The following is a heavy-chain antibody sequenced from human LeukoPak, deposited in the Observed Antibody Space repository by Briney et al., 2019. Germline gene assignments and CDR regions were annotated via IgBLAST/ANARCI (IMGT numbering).Heavy chain of an antibody. V-gene: IGHV4-39*01. J-gene: IGHJ6*03. D-gene: IGHD1-7*01. CDR1: GGSVSSSSSY. Sequence: SETLSLTCTVAGGSVSSSSSYWAWIRQPPGRGLEWIGSVYYSGTTYYNTSLESRVTISEDTSRNRFSLMLSSVTAADTAVYYCVRQNSDYYYYYLDVWGEGTTVIVSS. CDR3: VRQNSDYYYYYLDV. CDR2: VYYSGTT.